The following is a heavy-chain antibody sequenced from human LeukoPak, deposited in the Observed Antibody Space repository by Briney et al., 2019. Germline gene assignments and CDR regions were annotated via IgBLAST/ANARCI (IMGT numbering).Heavy chain of an antibody. CDR2: VYHSGST. V-gene: IGHV4-59*02. Sequence: SQTLSLTCTVSGGSVTRHFWSWIRQPPGKGLEWIGFVYHSGSTNYNPSLESRVTISIDTSKNQFSLNLTSVTAADTAVYYCARSVLPQLEEYYFDYWGQGTLITVSS. J-gene: IGHJ4*02. D-gene: IGHD6-6*01. CDR1: GGSVTRHF. CDR3: ARSVLPQLEEYYFDY.